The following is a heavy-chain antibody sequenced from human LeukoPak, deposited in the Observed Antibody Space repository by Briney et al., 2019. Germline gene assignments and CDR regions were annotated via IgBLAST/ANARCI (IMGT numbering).Heavy chain of an antibody. D-gene: IGHD3-9*01. CDR3: ARGLYDILTGHPGAFDI. V-gene: IGHV4-30-4*01. Sequence: PSQTLSLTCTVSGVSISSGDYYWRWIRQPPGRGLEWIVYIYYSGSTYYNPSLKSRVTISVDTSKNQFSLKLSSVTAADTAVYYCARGLYDILTGHPGAFDIWGQGTMVTVSS. J-gene: IGHJ3*02. CDR2: IYYSGST. CDR1: GVSISSGDYY.